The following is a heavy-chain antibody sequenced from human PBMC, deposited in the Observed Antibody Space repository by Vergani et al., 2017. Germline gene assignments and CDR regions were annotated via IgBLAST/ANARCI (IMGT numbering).Heavy chain of an antibody. D-gene: IGHD7-27*01. Sequence: QLVQSGAEVKKPGSSVKVSCKASGFTFTSSAMQWVRQARGQRLEWIGWIVVGSGNTNSAQKFQERVTITRDMSTSTAYMELSSLRSGDTAMYYCARLGITGVGAFDIWGQGTMVTVSS. J-gene: IGHJ3*02. CDR1: GFTFTSSA. V-gene: IGHV1-58*02. CDR3: ARLGITGVGAFDI. CDR2: IVVGSGNT.